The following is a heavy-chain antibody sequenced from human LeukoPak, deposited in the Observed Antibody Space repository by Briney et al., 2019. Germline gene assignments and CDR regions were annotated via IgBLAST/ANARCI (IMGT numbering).Heavy chain of an antibody. Sequence: GGSLRLSCAASGFTFSSYGMQWVRQAPGKGLEWVAAIWYDGSEKYYADSVKGRFTISRDNSKNTLYLQMNSLGAGDTAVYYCARDVSSGYLGFDYWGQGTLVTVSS. CDR3: ARDVSSGYLGFDY. J-gene: IGHJ4*02. CDR2: IWYDGSEK. V-gene: IGHV3-33*01. CDR1: GFTFSSYG. D-gene: IGHD3-22*01.